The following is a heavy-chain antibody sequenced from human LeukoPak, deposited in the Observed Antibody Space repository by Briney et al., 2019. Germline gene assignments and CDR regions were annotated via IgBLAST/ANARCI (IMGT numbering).Heavy chain of an antibody. CDR1: GGTFSSYA. V-gene: IGHV1-69*13. J-gene: IGHJ4*02. Sequence: ASAKVSCKASGGTFSSYAISWVRQAPGQGLEWMGGIIPIFGTANYAQKFQGRVTITADESTSTAYMELSSLRSEDTAVYYCAADVRGSYPNFYWGQGTLVTVSS. CDR3: AADVRGSYPNFY. D-gene: IGHD1-26*01. CDR2: IIPIFGTA.